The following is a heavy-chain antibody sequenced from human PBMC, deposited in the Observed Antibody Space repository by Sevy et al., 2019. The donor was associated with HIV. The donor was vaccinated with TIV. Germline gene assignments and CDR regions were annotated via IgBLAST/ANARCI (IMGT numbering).Heavy chain of an antibody. D-gene: IGHD3-3*01. J-gene: IGHJ4*02. V-gene: IGHV4-30-4*01. Sequence: SETLSLTCTVSGGSISSGDYYWSWIRQPPGKGLEWIGYIYYSGSTYYNPSLKSRVTISVDTSKNQFSLKLSSVTAADTAMYYCARNGPSYDFWSGPKYYFDYWGQGTLVTVSS. CDR1: GGSISSGDYY. CDR3: ARNGPSYDFWSGPKYYFDY. CDR2: IYYSGST.